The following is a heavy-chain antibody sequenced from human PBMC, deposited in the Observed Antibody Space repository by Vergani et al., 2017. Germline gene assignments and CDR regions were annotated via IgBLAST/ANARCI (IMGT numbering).Heavy chain of an antibody. CDR1: GGSFNSGSYY. V-gene: IGHV4-61*02. D-gene: IGHD3-16*01. J-gene: IGHJ3*02. CDR3: ARGNPYVDFDI. Sequence: QVQLKQWGAGLLKPSETLSLTCAVYGGSFNSGSYYWSWLRQPAGKRLEWIGRIHTNGVIHYNPSLNSRATISVDTSRNQISLKLTSVTATDTAIYFCARGNPYVDFDIWGQGTMITVSS. CDR2: IHTNGVI.